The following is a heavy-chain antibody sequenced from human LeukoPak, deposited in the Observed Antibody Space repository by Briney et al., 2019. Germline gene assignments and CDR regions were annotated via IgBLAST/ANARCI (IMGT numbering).Heavy chain of an antibody. CDR1: GFTVSSNY. D-gene: IGHD2/OR15-2a*01. Sequence: GGSLRLSCAASGFTVSSNYMSWVRQAPGKGLEWVSVIYSGGSTYYADSVKGRFTISIDNSKNTLYLQMNSLRAEDTAVYYCARDFLRAFDIWGQGTMVTVSS. J-gene: IGHJ3*02. CDR3: ARDFLRAFDI. CDR2: IYSGGST. V-gene: IGHV3-53*01.